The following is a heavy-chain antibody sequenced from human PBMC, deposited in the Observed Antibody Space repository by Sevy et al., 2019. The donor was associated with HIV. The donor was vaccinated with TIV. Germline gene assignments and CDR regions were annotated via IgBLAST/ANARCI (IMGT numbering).Heavy chain of an antibody. Sequence: GESLKISCKGFGYKFTRYWIGWVRQMPGKGLEWMGIIYPGDSDTRYSPSFQGQVTISADKSISTAYLQWSSLKASDTAMYYCARVDLPPGIAAARSYYGMDVWGQGTTVTVSS. CDR3: ARVDLPPGIAAARSYYGMDV. CDR2: IYPGDSDT. V-gene: IGHV5-51*01. D-gene: IGHD6-13*01. CDR1: GYKFTRYW. J-gene: IGHJ6*02.